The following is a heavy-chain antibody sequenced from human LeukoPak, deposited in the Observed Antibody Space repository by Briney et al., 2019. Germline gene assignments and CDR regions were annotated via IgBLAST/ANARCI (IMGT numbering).Heavy chain of an antibody. J-gene: IGHJ4*02. CDR2: INHSGST. Sequence: SETLSLTCAVYGGSFRGYYWSWIRQPPGKGLEWIGEINHSGSTNYNPSLKSRVTISVDKSKNQFSLKLSSVTAADTAVYCCASINQKYYYDSSGSFDYWGQGTLVTVSS. CDR3: ASINQKYYYDSSGSFDY. CDR1: GGSFRGYY. V-gene: IGHV4-34*01. D-gene: IGHD3-22*01.